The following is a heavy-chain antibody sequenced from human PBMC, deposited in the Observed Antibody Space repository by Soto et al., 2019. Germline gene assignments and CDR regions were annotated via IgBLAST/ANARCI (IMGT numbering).Heavy chain of an antibody. Sequence: QVQLVESGGGLVKPGGSLRLSCAASGFTFTDYYMTWIRRAPGKGLESVSHSSSSGGTIYYADSVKGRFTISRDNAKRSLYLQMNSLRAEDTAVYYCARAYVGGAFDIWGQGTMVTVSS. V-gene: IGHV3-11*01. CDR3: ARAYVGGAFDI. J-gene: IGHJ3*02. CDR1: GFTFTDYY. D-gene: IGHD3-16*01. CDR2: SSSSGGTI.